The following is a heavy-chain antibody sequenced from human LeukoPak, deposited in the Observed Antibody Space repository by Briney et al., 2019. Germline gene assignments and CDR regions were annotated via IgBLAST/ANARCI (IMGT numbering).Heavy chain of an antibody. D-gene: IGHD1-26*01. Sequence: GGSLRLSCAASGFTFSSYAMSWVRQAPGKGLEWVSSIGGLGGSTFYAVSVKGRFTISRDNSKNTLYLQMNSLRAEDTAVYYCAKDRAGSYLDAFDIWGQGTMVTVSS. V-gene: IGHV3-23*01. CDR2: IGGLGGST. CDR3: AKDRAGSYLDAFDI. CDR1: GFTFSSYA. J-gene: IGHJ3*02.